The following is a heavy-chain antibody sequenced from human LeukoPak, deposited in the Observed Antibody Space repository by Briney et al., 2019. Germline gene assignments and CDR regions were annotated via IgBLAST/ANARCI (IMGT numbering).Heavy chain of an antibody. Sequence: SETLSPTLHCLWWSLQTYRSLLGWIRQPPVKGLEWIGSIYYSGSTNYNSSFKSRVAISVDTSKNQFSLKLSSVPAADTAVYAAARSRKSANMDIVETETDANWNDSWGQGSLVTVSS. J-gene: IGHJ5*01. V-gene: IGHV4-61*05. CDR3: ARSRKSANMDIVETETDANWNDS. CDR1: WSLQTYRSL. D-gene: IGHD5-12*01. CDR2: IYYSGST.